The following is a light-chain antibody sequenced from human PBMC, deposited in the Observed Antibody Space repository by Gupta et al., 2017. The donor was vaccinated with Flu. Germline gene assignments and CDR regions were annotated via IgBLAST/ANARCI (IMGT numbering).Light chain of an antibody. CDR3: CSQAGSGTSEVV. V-gene: IGLV2-23*02. Sequence: QSALTQPASVSGSPGQSITISCTGTSSDIGSYNLVSWYQQLPVEASQRVIYDVNKRPSGGADRFSGSKSGNTASLTVSGLQPEDEADDKCCSQAGSGTSEVVFGGGTKLTVL. J-gene: IGLJ2*01. CDR1: SSDIGSYNL. CDR2: DVN.